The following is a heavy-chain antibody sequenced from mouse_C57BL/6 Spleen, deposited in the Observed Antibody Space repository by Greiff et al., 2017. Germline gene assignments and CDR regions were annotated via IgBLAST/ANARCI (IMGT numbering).Heavy chain of an antibody. J-gene: IGHJ4*01. CDR2: IRSKSSNYAT. D-gene: IGHD2-5*01. CDR1: GFTFNTYA. Sequence: EVHLVESGGGLVQPKGSLKLSCAASGFTFNTYAMHWVRQAPGKGLEWVARIRSKSSNYATYYADSVKDRFTISRDDSQSMLYLQMNNLKTEDTAMYYCVRDSNYGVVYAMDYWGQGTSVTVSS. V-gene: IGHV10-3*01. CDR3: VRDSNYGVVYAMDY.